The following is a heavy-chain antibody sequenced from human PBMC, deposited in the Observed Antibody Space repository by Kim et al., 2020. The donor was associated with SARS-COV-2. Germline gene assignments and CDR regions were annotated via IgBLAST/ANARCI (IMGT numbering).Heavy chain of an antibody. D-gene: IGHD5-18*01. J-gene: IGHJ4*02. Sequence: GNNQCLRDHMKGRFTISRENSKNTLYLQMNSLGAEDTAVYYCASGYSYGSWGQGTLVTVSS. CDR2: GNNQ. V-gene: IGHV3-30*07. CDR3: ASGYSYGS.